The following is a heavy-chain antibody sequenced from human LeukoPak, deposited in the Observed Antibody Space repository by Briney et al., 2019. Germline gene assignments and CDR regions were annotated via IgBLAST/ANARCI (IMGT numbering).Heavy chain of an antibody. CDR1: GASISSYY. CDR3: ARSSFGDYAGWFDP. CDR2: IHTTGST. J-gene: IGHJ5*02. V-gene: IGHV4-4*07. D-gene: IGHD4-17*01. Sequence: PSETLSLTCNVSGASISSYYWSWIRQSAGKELEWIGRIHTTGSTNLNPSFKSRVTLSRDTSKNQLSLKLTSVTAADTAVYYCARSSFGDYAGWFDPWGHGTLVTVSS.